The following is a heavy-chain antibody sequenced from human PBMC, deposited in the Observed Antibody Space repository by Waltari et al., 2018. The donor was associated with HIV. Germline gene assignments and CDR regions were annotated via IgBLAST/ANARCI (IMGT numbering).Heavy chain of an antibody. CDR2: IKQDGSEK. CDR1: GFTFSSYW. Sequence: EVQLVESGGGLVKPGGSLRLSCAASGFTFSSYWRSWVRQAPGKGLEWVANIKQDGSEKYYVDSVKGRFTISRDNAKNSVYLQMNSLRAEDTAVYYCARPIGRGQDYWGQGTLVTVSS. CDR3: ARPIGRGQDY. V-gene: IGHV3-7*01. J-gene: IGHJ4*02.